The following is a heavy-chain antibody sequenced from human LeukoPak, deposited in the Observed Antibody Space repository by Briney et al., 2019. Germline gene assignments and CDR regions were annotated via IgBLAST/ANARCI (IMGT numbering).Heavy chain of an antibody. CDR3: AKPFRDCSSATCYVSFDY. CDR1: GFTFSSYA. J-gene: IGHJ4*02. CDR2: ITSGGLT. V-gene: IGHV3-23*01. D-gene: IGHD2-2*01. Sequence: GALRLSCAASGFTFSSYAMTWVRQAPGKGLEWVSAITSGGLTFYADSVKGRFTTSRDNSINTLYLQMNSLRADDTAVYYCAKPFRDCSSATCYVSFDYWGQGTLVTVSS.